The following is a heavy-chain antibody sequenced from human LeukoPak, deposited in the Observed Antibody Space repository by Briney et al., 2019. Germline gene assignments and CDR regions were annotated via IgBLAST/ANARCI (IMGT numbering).Heavy chain of an antibody. CDR3: TTVIMGTPKDDY. CDR2: IRREADGGTL. D-gene: IGHD4-23*01. Sequence: GGSLRLSCAASEFSLINAWMSWVCQAPGKGLEWVGRIRREADGGTLDYAALVKGRFTISRDASKNTLYLQMNSLKTEDTAVYYCTTVIMGTPKDDYWGQGTLVTVSS. CDR1: EFSLINAW. V-gene: IGHV3-15*01. J-gene: IGHJ4*02.